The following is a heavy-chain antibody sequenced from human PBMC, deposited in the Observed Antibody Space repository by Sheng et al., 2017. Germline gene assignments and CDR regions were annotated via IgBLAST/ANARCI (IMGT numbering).Heavy chain of an antibody. V-gene: IGHV3-48*03. CDR1: GFTFSSYE. CDR3: ARGGFRPYDFWSGYYYYFDY. CDR2: ISSSGSTI. D-gene: IGHD3-3*01. Sequence: PGGSLRLSCAASGFTFSSYEMNWVRQAPGKGLEWVSYISSSGSTIYYADSVKGRFTISRDNAKNSLYLQMNSLRAEDTAVYYCARGGFRPYDFWSGYYYYFDYWGQGTLVTVSS. J-gene: IGHJ4*02.